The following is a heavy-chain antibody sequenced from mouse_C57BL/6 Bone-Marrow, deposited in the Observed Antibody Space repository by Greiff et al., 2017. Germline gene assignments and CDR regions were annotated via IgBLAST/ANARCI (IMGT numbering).Heavy chain of an antibody. CDR2: IYIGNGYT. J-gene: IGHJ2*01. Sequence: VQLQQSGAELVRPGSSVKMSCKTSGYTFTSFGINWVKQRPGQGLEWIGYIYIGNGYTEYNEKFKGKATLTSDTSSSTAYMQLSSLTSEDSAIYFCARTWPYYYGSSPFDYWGQGTTLTVSS. CDR3: ARTWPYYYGSSPFDY. V-gene: IGHV1-58*01. CDR1: GYTFTSFG. D-gene: IGHD1-1*01.